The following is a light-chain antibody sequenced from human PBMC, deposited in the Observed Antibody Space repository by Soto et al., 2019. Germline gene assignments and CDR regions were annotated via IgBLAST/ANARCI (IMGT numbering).Light chain of an antibody. CDR2: DAS. J-gene: IGKJ5*01. CDR3: QQRSNWQIT. Sequence: ETVLTQSPATLSLSPWEGATLSCRASQSVSTYLAWYQQKPGQAPRLLIYDASNRVTGIPARFRGSGSGTDFTLTISSLEPDDFAVYYCQQRSNWQITFGQGTRLEIK. V-gene: IGKV3-11*01. CDR1: QSVSTY.